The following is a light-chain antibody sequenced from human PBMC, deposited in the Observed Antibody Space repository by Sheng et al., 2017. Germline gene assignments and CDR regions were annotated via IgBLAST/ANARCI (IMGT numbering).Light chain of an antibody. V-gene: IGKV1-5*03. J-gene: IGKJ1*01. CDR2: KAS. CDR3: QQYNSYSP. CDR1: QSVGSW. Sequence: DIQLTQSPSTLSASVGDRVTITCRASQSVGSWLAWYQQKPGKAPKLLVYKASTLESGVPSRFSGSGSGTEFTLTISSLQPDDLGTYYCQQYNSYSPFGQGTKVEIK.